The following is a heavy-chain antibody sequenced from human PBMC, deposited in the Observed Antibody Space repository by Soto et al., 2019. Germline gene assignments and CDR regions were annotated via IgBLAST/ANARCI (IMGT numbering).Heavy chain of an antibody. D-gene: IGHD2-2*01. CDR3: ARRGIPAANLVDV. Sequence: VESLKLSCKGSGYSFTSYWISWVRQMPGKGLEWMGRIDPSDSYTNYSPSFQGHVTISADKSISTAYLQWSSLKASDTAMYYCARRGIPAANLVDVWGQGTTVAVSS. V-gene: IGHV5-10-1*01. J-gene: IGHJ6*02. CDR2: IDPSDSYT. CDR1: GYSFTSYW.